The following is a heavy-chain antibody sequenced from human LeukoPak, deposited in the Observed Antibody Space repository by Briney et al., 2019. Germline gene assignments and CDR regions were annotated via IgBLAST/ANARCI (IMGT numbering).Heavy chain of an antibody. D-gene: IGHD3-10*01. CDR1: GFTFSIYG. V-gene: IGHV3-30*02. J-gene: IGHJ6*03. CDR2: VLLDGSNT. Sequence: GGSLRLSCAASGFTFSIYGMHWVRQAPGKGLEWVAFVLLDGSNTYYADSVKGRFTISRDNAKNSLYLQMNSLRAEDTAVYYCARGGDGSGSYYDYYYMDVWGKGTTVTVSS. CDR3: ARGGDGSGSYYDYYYMDV.